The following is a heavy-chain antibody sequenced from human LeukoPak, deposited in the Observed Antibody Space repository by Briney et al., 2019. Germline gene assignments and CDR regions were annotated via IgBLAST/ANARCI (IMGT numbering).Heavy chain of an antibody. Sequence: PSETLSLTCSVSGGSISNYYWSWIRQAPGKGLEWIGYTYYSGDTNYNASLKRRVTISVDTSKNQFSLNLNSVTAADTAVYYCVRQSEAAGTHWFDPWGQGTLVTVSS. CDR2: TYYSGDT. V-gene: IGHV4-59*08. CDR3: VRQSEAAGTHWFDP. CDR1: GGSISNYY. D-gene: IGHD6-13*01. J-gene: IGHJ5*02.